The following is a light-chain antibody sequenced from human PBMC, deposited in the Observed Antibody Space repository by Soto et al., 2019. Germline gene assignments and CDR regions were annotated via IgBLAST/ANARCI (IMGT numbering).Light chain of an antibody. CDR1: SSDVGGYNY. V-gene: IGLV2-8*01. J-gene: IGLJ2*01. CDR3: SSYAGSNNFVV. CDR2: EVS. Sequence: ALTQPPSASGSPGQSVTISCTGTSSDVGGYNYVSWYQQHPGKAPKLMIYEVSKRPSGVPDRFSGSKSGNTASLTVSGLQAEDEADYYCSSYAGSNNFVVFGGGTKLTVL.